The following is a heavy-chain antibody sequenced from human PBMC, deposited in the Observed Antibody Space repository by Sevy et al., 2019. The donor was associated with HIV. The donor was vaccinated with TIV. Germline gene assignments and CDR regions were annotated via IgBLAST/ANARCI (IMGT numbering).Heavy chain of an antibody. CDR3: ARGYSSGWHHSGYFDY. J-gene: IGHJ4*02. Sequence: GGSLRLSCAASGFTFSSYGMHWVRQAPGKGLEWVAVIWYDGSNKYYADSVKGRFTISGDNSKNTLYLQMNSLRAEDTAVYYCARGYSSGWHHSGYFDYWGQGTLVTVSS. CDR2: IWYDGSNK. V-gene: IGHV3-33*01. CDR1: GFTFSSYG. D-gene: IGHD6-19*01.